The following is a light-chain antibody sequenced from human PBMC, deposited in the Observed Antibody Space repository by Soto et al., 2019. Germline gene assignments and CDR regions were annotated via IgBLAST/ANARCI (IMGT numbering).Light chain of an antibody. CDR3: FSYAGSRGWV. CDR1: SSDVGNYNY. Sequence: QSALTQPRSVSGSPGQSVTISCTGTSSDVGNYNYVSWYQHHPGKAPKLMIYDVSERPSGVPDRFSGSKSGNTASLTISGLQAEDEAGYYCFSYAGSRGWVFGGGTKVTVL. CDR2: DVS. J-gene: IGLJ3*02. V-gene: IGLV2-11*01.